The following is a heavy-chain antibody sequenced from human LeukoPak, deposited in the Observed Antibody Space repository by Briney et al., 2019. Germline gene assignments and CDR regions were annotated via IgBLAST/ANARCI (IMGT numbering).Heavy chain of an antibody. Sequence: PSETLSLTCTVSGGSISSYYWSWIRQPAGKGLEWIGRIYTSGSTNYNPSLKSRVTMSVDTSKNQFSLKLSSVTAADTAVYYCARSPSVRFLEWFHSYYFDYWGQGTLVTVSS. CDR1: GGSISSYY. J-gene: IGHJ4*02. CDR3: ARSPSVRFLEWFHSYYFDY. CDR2: IYTSGST. V-gene: IGHV4-4*07. D-gene: IGHD3-3*01.